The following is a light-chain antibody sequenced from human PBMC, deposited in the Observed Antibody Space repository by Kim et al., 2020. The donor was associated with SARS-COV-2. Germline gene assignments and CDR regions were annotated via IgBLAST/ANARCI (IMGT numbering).Light chain of an antibody. CDR3: QQYSNYPLT. J-gene: IGKJ4*01. V-gene: IGKV1-5*03. CDR1: QSIVVW. Sequence: SASVGDRGNITCRASQSIVVWLAWYQQKPGKAPKLVIYKASSLESGVPSRFSGSGSGTEFTLTISSLHPDDLGTYFCQQYSNYPLTFGGGTKVEI. CDR2: KAS.